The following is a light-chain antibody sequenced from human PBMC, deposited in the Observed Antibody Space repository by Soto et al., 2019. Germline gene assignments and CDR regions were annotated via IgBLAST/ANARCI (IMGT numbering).Light chain of an antibody. CDR3: EHYNNWPPLT. Sequence: EIVMTQSPATLSVSPGERATLSCRASQSVSSNLAWYQQKPGQAPRLLIYVASTRATAIPARFSGSGSGTEFTLTISSLQSEDFAVYYCEHYNNWPPLTFGGGTKVEIK. V-gene: IGKV3-15*01. J-gene: IGKJ4*01. CDR1: QSVSSN. CDR2: VAS.